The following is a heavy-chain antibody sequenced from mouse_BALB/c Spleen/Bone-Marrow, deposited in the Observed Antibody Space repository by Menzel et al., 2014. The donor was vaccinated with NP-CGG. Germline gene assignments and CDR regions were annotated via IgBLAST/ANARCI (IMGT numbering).Heavy chain of an antibody. J-gene: IGHJ2*01. CDR3: ARRSDYGYFDY. CDR1: GFTFSNYG. V-gene: IGHV5-6*02. D-gene: IGHD2-4*01. CDR2: INSGGRYA. Sequence: EVLLVESGRDLVKPGGSLKLSCAASGFTFSNYGMSWVRQTPDKRLEWVATINSGGRYAFYPDSVKGRFTLSRDNAKSTLYLQMSSLTSEDTAVYYCARRSDYGYFDYWGQGTTLTVSS.